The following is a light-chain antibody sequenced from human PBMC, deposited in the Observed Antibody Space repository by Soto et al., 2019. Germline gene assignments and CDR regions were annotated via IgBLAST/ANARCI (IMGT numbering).Light chain of an antibody. Sequence: IVMTQSPATLSVSPGERVTLSCRAGQSVRSNLVWYQQRPGQAPRLLIYGASSRATGVPARFSGSGSGTEFTLTISSLQSEDFAVYYCQQYSSSWTFGQGTKVDIK. CDR1: QSVRSN. V-gene: IGKV3-15*01. CDR3: QQYSSSWT. J-gene: IGKJ1*01. CDR2: GAS.